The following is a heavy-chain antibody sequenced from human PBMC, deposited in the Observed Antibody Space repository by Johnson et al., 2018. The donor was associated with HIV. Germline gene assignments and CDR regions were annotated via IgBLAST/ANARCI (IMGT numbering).Heavy chain of an antibody. CDR1: GFTFSSYA. V-gene: IGHV3-23*04. Sequence: VQLVESGGGVVQPGRSLRLSCAASGFTFSSYAMSWVRQAPGKGLEWVSAISGSGGSTYYADSVKGRFTISRDNSKNTMSLQMNSLRAEDTAVYYCRSWGSSGYYAPFYHDAFDIWGQGTMVTVSS. CDR2: ISGSGGST. J-gene: IGHJ3*02. D-gene: IGHD3-22*01. CDR3: RSWGSSGYYAPFYHDAFDI.